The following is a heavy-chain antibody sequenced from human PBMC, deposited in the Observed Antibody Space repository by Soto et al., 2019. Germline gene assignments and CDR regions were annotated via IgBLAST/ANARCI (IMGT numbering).Heavy chain of an antibody. D-gene: IGHD3-10*01. J-gene: IGHJ4*02. CDR1: GFTFSSYG. V-gene: IGHV3-33*01. CDR2: IWYDGSNK. Sequence: PGGSLRLSCAASGFTFSSYGMHWVRQAPGKGLEWVAVIWYDGSNKYYADSVKGRFTISRDNSKNTLYLQMNSLRAEDTAVYYCARVHGELLFQSGPDYWGQGTLVTVSS. CDR3: ARVHGELLFQSGPDY.